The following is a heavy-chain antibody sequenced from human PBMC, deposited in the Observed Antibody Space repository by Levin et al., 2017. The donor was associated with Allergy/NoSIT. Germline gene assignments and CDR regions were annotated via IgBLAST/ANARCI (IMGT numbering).Heavy chain of an antibody. J-gene: IGHJ6*02. V-gene: IGHV1-69*04. Sequence: PGASVKVSCKSSGGTFSSCPINWVRQAPGQGLEWMGRIMPMLGIPNYAQKFKGRVTITADKSTSTAFMEMSSLRSEDTAVYYCARDQDGYYYYGMDVWGQGTTVTVSS. CDR1: GGTFSSCP. CDR3: ARDQDGYYYYGMDV. CDR2: IMPMLGIP.